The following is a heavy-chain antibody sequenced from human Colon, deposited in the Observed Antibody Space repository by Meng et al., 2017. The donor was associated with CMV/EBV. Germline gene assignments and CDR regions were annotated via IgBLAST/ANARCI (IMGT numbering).Heavy chain of an antibody. CDR3: ATELSRGGY. Sequence: VERLRCWAEGKEPGASVKASCNASGYNFTGYYMHGVRQAPGQGLEWMGWINPNSGGTNYAQKFQGRVTMTRDTSISTAYMELSRLRSDDTDIYYCATELSRGGYWGQGTLVTVSS. J-gene: IGHJ4*02. CDR2: INPNSGGT. V-gene: IGHV1-2*02. CDR1: GYNFTGYY.